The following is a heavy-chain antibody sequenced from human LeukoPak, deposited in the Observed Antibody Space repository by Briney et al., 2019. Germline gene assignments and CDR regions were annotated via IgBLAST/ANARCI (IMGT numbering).Heavy chain of an antibody. D-gene: IGHD3-10*01. Sequence: GRSLRLSCVASEFTFSTYGMHWVRQAPGKGLEWVAVISFDGSDPYYADSVKGRFTISRDNSKNTLHLQMNGLTAEDTAMYYCAKDGAPYSSGSYYVQGWGQGTLVTVSS. CDR2: ISFDGSDP. CDR3: AKDGAPYSSGSYYVQG. J-gene: IGHJ4*02. V-gene: IGHV3-30*18. CDR1: EFTFSTYG.